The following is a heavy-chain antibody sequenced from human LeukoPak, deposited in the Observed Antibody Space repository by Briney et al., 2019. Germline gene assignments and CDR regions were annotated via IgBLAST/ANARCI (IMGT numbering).Heavy chain of an antibody. CDR3: ARVENDYSDYEYPY. CDR1: GGTFSSYA. D-gene: IGHD4-11*01. V-gene: IGHV1-69*13. J-gene: IGHJ4*02. Sequence: SVTVSCKASGGTFSSYAISWVRQAPGQGLEWMGGIIPIFGTANYAQKFQGRVTITADESTSTAYMELSSLRSEDTAVYYCARVENDYSDYEYPYWGQGTLVTVSS. CDR2: IIPIFGTA.